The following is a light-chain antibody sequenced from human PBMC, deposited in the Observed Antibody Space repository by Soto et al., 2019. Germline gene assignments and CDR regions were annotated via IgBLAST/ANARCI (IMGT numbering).Light chain of an antibody. CDR3: PKCANWPSTWS. CDR2: DAS. V-gene: IGKV3-11*01. J-gene: IGKJ1*01. CDR1: QSISTF. Sequence: EFVLTQSPATLSLSPGEKAPLSCRASQSISTFLAWYQQKPGLAHRLLIYDASNRATGIPDIFSGSGSGTDFTLTFSSLETEDVAVYYCPKCANWPSTWSFGQVSKVAIK.